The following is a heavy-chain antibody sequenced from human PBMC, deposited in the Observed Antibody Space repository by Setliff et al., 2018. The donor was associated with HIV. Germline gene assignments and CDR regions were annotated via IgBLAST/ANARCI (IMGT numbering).Heavy chain of an antibody. CDR2: IGYDGRDK. Sequence: GGSLRLSCTASGFSFGDYVMHWVRQAPGKGLEWVALIGYDGRDKYYTDSLKGRFTISRDNSNNTLYLQMNSLRAEDTAVYYCAKVLPSHTDGAFDIWGQGTMVTVSS. CDR3: AKVLPSHTDGAFDI. D-gene: IGHD4-17*01. J-gene: IGHJ3*02. V-gene: IGHV3-30*04. CDR1: GFSFGDYV.